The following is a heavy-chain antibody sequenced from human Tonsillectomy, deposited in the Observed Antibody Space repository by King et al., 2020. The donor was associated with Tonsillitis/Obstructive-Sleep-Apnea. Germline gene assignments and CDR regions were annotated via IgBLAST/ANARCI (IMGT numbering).Heavy chain of an antibody. Sequence: VQLVESGGGLVQPGGSLRLSCAASGFTFSSYSMNWVRQAPGKGLEWVSYISSSSSTIYYADSVKGRFTISRDNAKNSLYLQMNSLRDEVTAVYYCARDRAILVVAATLDAFDIWGQGTMVTVSS. V-gene: IGHV3-48*02. CDR1: GFTFSSYS. CDR2: ISSSSSTI. D-gene: IGHD2-15*01. CDR3: ARDRAILVVAATLDAFDI. J-gene: IGHJ3*02.